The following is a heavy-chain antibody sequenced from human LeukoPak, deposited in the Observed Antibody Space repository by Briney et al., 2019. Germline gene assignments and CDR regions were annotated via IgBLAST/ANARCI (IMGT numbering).Heavy chain of an antibody. Sequence: PGGSLRLSCAASGFTFSDYYMSWIRQAPGKGLEWVSYISSSSSYTNYADSVKGRFTISRDNAKNSLYLQMNSLRAEDTAVYYCARWDDSSGYYPYYFDYWGQGTLVTVSS. J-gene: IGHJ4*02. D-gene: IGHD3-22*01. V-gene: IGHV3-11*06. CDR3: ARWDDSSGYYPYYFDY. CDR1: GFTFSDYY. CDR2: ISSSSSYT.